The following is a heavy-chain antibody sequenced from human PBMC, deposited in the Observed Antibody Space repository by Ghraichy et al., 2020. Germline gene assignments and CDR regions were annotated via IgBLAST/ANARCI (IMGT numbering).Heavy chain of an antibody. CDR1: GGTFSSYA. CDR3: ASTRGYSYGSEAYYFDY. Sequence: SVKVSCKASGGTFSSYAISWVRQAPGQGLEWMGGIIPIFGTANYAQKFQGRVTITADESTSTAYMELSSLRSEDTAVYYCASTRGYSYGSEAYYFDYWGQGTLVTVSS. V-gene: IGHV1-69*13. CDR2: IIPIFGTA. J-gene: IGHJ4*02. D-gene: IGHD5-18*01.